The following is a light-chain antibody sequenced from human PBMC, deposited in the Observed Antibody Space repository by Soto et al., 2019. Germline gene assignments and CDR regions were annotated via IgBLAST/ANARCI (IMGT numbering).Light chain of an antibody. CDR2: DAS. CDR3: QQYNSYSET. Sequence: GDRVTITCRASQSISSWSAWYQQKPGKAPKLLIYDASSLESGVPSRFSGSGSGTEFTLTISSLQPDDFATYYCQQYNSYSETFGQGT. J-gene: IGKJ1*01. CDR1: QSISSW. V-gene: IGKV1-5*01.